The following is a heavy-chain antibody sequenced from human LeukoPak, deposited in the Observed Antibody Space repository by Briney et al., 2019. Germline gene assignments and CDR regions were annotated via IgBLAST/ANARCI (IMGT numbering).Heavy chain of an antibody. V-gene: IGHV3-23*01. CDR2: ISVSGNT. Sequence: GGSLRLSCTVSGFTLSSYEMTWFRQAPGKGLEWVPAISVSGNTYHADSVKGRFTISRDSSKNTLYLQMNSLRAGDAAVYYCAKAPVTTCSGAYCYPFDYWSQGTLVTVSS. D-gene: IGHD2-15*01. CDR1: GFTLSSYE. CDR3: AKAPVTTCSGAYCYPFDY. J-gene: IGHJ4*02.